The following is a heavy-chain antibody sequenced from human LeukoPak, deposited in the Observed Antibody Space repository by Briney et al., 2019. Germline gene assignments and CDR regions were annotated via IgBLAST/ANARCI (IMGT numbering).Heavy chain of an antibody. J-gene: IGHJ3*02. D-gene: IGHD1-26*01. V-gene: IGHV4-34*01. Sequence: KPSETLSLTCAVYGRSFSGYYWSWIRQPPGKGLEWIGEINHSGSTNYNPSLKSRVTISVDTSKNQFSLKLSSVTAADTAVYYCAGSGSYYVAAFDIWGQGTMVTVSS. CDR3: AGSGSYYVAAFDI. CDR1: GRSFSGYY. CDR2: INHSGST.